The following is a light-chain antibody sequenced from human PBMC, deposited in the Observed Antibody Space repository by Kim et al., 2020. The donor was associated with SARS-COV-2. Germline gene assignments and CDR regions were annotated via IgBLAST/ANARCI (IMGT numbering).Light chain of an antibody. CDR3: QQYDDWPPNT. CDR2: GAS. CDR1: QPITIS. Sequence: IVLTQSPDTLSLSPGERATLSCRASQPITISQFAWYQQKPGQAPRLLIYGASTRATGVPARFSASGSGTDFTLTISSLQSEDFAIYYCQQYDDWPPNTFGQGTKLEI. J-gene: IGKJ2*01. V-gene: IGKV3-15*01.